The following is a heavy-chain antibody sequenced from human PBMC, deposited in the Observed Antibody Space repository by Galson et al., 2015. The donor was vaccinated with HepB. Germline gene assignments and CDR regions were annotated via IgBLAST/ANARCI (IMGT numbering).Heavy chain of an antibody. J-gene: IGHJ5*02. D-gene: IGHD2-2*01. V-gene: IGHV4-4*07. CDR2: IYSSGNT. CDR3: ARFDCSSSGCKPEQP. Sequence: ETLSLTCTVSGGSISGYYWSWIRQPAGKRLEWIGRIYSSGNTNYNPSLKSRVTMSLDTSKNQFSLKLNSVTAADTAVYYCARFDCSSSGCKPEQPWGQGTLVTVSS. CDR1: GGSISGYY.